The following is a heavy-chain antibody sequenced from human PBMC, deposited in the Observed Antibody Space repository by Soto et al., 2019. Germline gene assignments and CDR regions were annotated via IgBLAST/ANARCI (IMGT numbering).Heavy chain of an antibody. CDR2: IVPNVGTV. J-gene: IGHJ4*02. CDR3: ARRDTSGFLRYFDN. CDR1: GGTLSSFINYP. Sequence: QMQLVQSGAEVKKPGSSVKVSCPASGGTLSSFINYPINWVRQAPGQGLEWMGGIVPNVGTVNYAQKFQGRVTSTADKSTGTAYMEVSSLRSEDTALYYCARRDTSGFLRYFDNWGQGTLVTVSS. D-gene: IGHD3-3*01. V-gene: IGHV1-69*06.